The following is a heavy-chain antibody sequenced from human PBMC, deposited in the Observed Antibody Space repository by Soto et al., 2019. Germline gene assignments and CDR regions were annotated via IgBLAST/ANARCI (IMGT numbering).Heavy chain of an antibody. CDR2: IYYSGST. D-gene: IGHD3-3*01. J-gene: IGHJ4*02. Sequence: SETLALACTVSGGSVSSGSYDWNWIRQPPGKGLEWIGYIYYSGSTNYNPSLKSRVTISVDTSKNQFSLKLSSVTAADTAVYYCAGSNAYYDVWSGYFDYWGQGTLVTVSS. CDR1: GGSVSSGSYD. V-gene: IGHV4-61*01. CDR3: AGSNAYYDVWSGYFDY.